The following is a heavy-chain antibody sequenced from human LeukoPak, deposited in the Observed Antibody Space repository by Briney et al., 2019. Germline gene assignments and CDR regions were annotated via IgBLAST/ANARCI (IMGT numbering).Heavy chain of an antibody. CDR3: AKTIIDSSGYLEAFDI. V-gene: IGHV4-59*08. CDR1: GGSISRYY. D-gene: IGHD3-22*01. J-gene: IGHJ3*02. CDR2: IYYSGST. Sequence: SETLSLTCTVSGGSISRYYWSLIRQPPGKGLEWIGYIYYSGSTNYNPSLKSRVTISVDMSKNQFSLKLSSGTAADTAVYYCAKTIIDSSGYLEAFDIWGQGTMVTVSS.